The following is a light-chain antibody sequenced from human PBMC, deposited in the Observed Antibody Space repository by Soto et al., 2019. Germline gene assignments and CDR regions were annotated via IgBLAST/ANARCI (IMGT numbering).Light chain of an antibody. CDR2: KAS. Sequence: DIQMTQSPSTLSASVGDRVTITCRASQSISTWLAWYQQKPGKAPKVLVHKASSLANGVPSRFSGTGSETGFTLTISSLQPDDFATYYCQHYKHYTESAFGQGTKLEIK. CDR1: QSISTW. CDR3: QHYKHYTESA. V-gene: IGKV1-5*03. J-gene: IGKJ2*01.